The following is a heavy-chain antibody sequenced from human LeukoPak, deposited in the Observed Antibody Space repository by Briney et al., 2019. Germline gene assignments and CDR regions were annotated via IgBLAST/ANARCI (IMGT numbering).Heavy chain of an antibody. Sequence: GGSLRLSCAASGFTFDDYGMSWVRQAPGKGLEWVSGINWNGGSTGYADSVKGRFTISRDNAKNSLYLQMNSLRAEDTALYYCARDRGIAVAGSAFDIWGQGTMVTVSS. CDR1: GFTFDDYG. V-gene: IGHV3-20*04. D-gene: IGHD6-19*01. CDR3: ARDRGIAVAGSAFDI. J-gene: IGHJ3*02. CDR2: INWNGGST.